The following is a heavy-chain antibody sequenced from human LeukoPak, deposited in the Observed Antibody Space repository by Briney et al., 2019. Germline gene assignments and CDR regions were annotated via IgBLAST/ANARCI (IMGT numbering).Heavy chain of an antibody. CDR2: ISGSGGST. Sequence: GGSLRLSCAASGFTFSSYAMSWVRQAPGKGLEWVSAISGSGGSTYYADSVKGRFTISRDNAKNSLYLQMNSLGDEDTAVYYCARDPCDYWGQGTLVTVSS. J-gene: IGHJ4*02. CDR3: ARDPCDY. V-gene: IGHV3-23*01. CDR1: GFTFSSYA.